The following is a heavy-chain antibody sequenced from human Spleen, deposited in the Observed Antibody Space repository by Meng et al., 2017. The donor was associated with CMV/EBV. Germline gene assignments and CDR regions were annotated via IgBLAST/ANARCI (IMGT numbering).Heavy chain of an antibody. J-gene: IGHJ2*01. D-gene: IGHD6-6*01. Sequence: FSGFSLITSGVGVGWIRQPPGQALEWLALLYWDDDKRYSPSLKSRLTITKDTSNNQVVLTMTNMDPVDTATYYCAHITSSSSDWYFDLWGRGTLVTVSS. V-gene: IGHV2-5*02. CDR1: GFSLITSGVG. CDR3: AHITSSSSDWYFDL. CDR2: LYWDDDK.